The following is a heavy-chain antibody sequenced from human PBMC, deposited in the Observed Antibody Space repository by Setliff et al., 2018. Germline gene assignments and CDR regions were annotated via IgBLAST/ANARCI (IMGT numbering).Heavy chain of an antibody. CDR1: GGSISSYY. V-gene: IGHV4-59*01. CDR2: IYYSGST. D-gene: IGHD3-16*01. J-gene: IGHJ4*02. CDR3: ARLRGAFDY. Sequence: SETLSLTCTVSGGSISSYYWSWIRQPPGRRLEWIGYIYYSGSTNYNPSLESRATISVDTSKNQFSLRLNSATAADTAVYYCARLRGAFDYWGQGTLVTVSS.